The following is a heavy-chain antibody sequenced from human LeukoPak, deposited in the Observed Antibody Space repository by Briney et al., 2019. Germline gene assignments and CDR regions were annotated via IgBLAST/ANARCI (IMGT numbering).Heavy chain of an antibody. V-gene: IGHV3-9*01. CDR1: GFTFDDYA. CDR2: ISWISGSI. D-gene: IGHD4-17*01. J-gene: IGHJ4*02. CDR3: AKADTVTTLSMVDY. Sequence: TGGSLRLSCAASGFTFDDYAMHWVRQAPGKGLEWVSGISWISGSIGYADSVKGRFTISRDNAKNSLYLQMNSLRAEDTALYYCAKADTVTTLSMVDYWGQGTLVTVSS.